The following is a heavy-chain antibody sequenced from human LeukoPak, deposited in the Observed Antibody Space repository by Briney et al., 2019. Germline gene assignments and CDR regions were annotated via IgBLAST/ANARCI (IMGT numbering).Heavy chain of an antibody. CDR2: IFGDATGA. CDR1: GFTIGNRW. J-gene: IGHJ4*02. CDR3: ARGHVFGSIQRWDY. Sequence: QPGGSLRLSCTASGFTIGNRWMHWVRQAPGRGLVWVARIFGDATGASYADSVKGRFSISRDNAKNTLYLEINNLRVEDTAVYYCARGHVFGSIQRWDYWGQGTLAIVSS. V-gene: IGHV3-74*01. D-gene: IGHD3-10*01.